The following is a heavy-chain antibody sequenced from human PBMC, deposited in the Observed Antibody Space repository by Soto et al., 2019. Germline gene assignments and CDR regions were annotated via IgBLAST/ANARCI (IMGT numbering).Heavy chain of an antibody. Sequence: PGESLKISCKGSGYSFTSYWISWVRQMPGKGLEWMGRIDPSDSYTNYSPSFQGHVTISADKSISTAYLQWSSLKASDTAMYYCARHALMVRGVYDAFDIWGQGTMVTV. CDR2: IDPSDSYT. J-gene: IGHJ3*02. D-gene: IGHD3-10*01. CDR3: ARHALMVRGVYDAFDI. CDR1: GYSFTSYW. V-gene: IGHV5-10-1*01.